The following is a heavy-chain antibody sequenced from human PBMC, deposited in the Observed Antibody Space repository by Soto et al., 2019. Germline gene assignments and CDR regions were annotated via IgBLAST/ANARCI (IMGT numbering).Heavy chain of an antibody. V-gene: IGHV5-10-1*01. CDR3: ARVSGYPNYYGMDV. Sequence: GESLKISCKGSGYSFTSYWITWVRRMPGKGLEWMGRIDPSDSYINYSPSSQGHVTISADKSISTAYPQWSSLKASDTAMYYCARVSGYPNYYGMDVWGQGTTVTVSS. CDR2: IDPSDSYI. CDR1: GYSFTSYW. D-gene: IGHD3-22*01. J-gene: IGHJ6*02.